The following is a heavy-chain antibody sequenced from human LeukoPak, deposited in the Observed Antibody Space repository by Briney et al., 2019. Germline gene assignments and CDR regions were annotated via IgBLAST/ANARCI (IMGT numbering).Heavy chain of an antibody. CDR1: GGSISSDY. Sequence: SSETLSLTCTVSGGSISSDYWSWIRQPPGKGLEWIGYIYYSGSTNYNPSLKSRVIISVDTSKNHFSLKLTSVTAADTAVYYCVRVKSWGYYYYIDVWGKGTTVTVSS. V-gene: IGHV4-59*01. CDR3: VRVKSWGYYYYIDV. D-gene: IGHD7-27*01. J-gene: IGHJ6*03. CDR2: IYYSGST.